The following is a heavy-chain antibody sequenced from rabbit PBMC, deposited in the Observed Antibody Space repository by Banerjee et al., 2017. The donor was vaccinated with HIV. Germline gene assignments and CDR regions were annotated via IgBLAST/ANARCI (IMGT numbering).Heavy chain of an antibody. D-gene: IGHD6-1*01. J-gene: IGHJ4*01. Sequence: QLKETGGGLVQPGGSLTLSCKASGFDFSSYYMSWVRQAPGKGLEWIGIIYGGSGSTDYASWVNGRFTISSDNAQNTVDLQMNSLTAADTATYFCARGDTYGVIGYGYGSDLWGPGTLVTVS. CDR3: ARGDTYGVIGYGYGSDL. CDR2: IYGGSGST. CDR1: GFDFSSYY. V-gene: IGHV1S7*01.